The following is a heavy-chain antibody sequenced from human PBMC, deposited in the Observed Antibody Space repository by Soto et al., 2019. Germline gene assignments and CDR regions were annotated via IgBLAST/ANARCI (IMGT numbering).Heavy chain of an antibody. Sequence: EVQLVESGGGLVEPGGSLRLSCSGFTFNTYWMSWVRQAPGKGLEWVANIIQDGSQKNYVGSVRGRFTISRDNAKTSLYLQMDRLSVDDTAVYYCVRGSTSFDSWGQGTLVTVSS. CDR2: IIQDGSQK. J-gene: IGHJ4*02. CDR3: VRGSTSFDS. D-gene: IGHD2-2*01. CDR1: GFTFNTYW. V-gene: IGHV3-7*01.